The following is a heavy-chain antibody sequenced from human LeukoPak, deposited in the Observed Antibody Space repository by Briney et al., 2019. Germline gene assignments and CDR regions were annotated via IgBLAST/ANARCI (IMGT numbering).Heavy chain of an antibody. CDR3: ARGDGYNDAEYLQH. CDR2: IWYDGSNK. V-gene: IGHV3-33*01. D-gene: IGHD5-24*01. J-gene: IGHJ1*01. CDR1: GFTFSSYG. Sequence: GRSLRLSCAASGFTFSSYGMHWVRQAPGKGLEWVVVIWYDGSNKYYGDSVKGRFTISRDNSKKTLYLQMDSLRVEDTAVYYCARGDGYNDAEYLQHWGQGTLDTVS.